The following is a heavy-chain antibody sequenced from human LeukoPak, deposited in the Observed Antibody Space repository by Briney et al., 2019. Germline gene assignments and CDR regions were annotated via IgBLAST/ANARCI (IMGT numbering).Heavy chain of an antibody. D-gene: IGHD6-19*01. Sequence: SETLSLTCTVSGTSISSHYWSWIRQPAGKGLEWIGRIYISGSTKYNPSLKSRVTMSVDTSKNQFFLKLNSVTAADTAVYYCATTGYIFIAVPATPDYWGQGTLVTVSS. CDR3: ATTGYIFIAVPATPDY. CDR2: IYISGST. CDR1: GTSISSHY. J-gene: IGHJ4*02. V-gene: IGHV4-4*07.